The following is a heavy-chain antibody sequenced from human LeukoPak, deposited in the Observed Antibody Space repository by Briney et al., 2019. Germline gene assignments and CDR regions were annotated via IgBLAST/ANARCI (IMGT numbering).Heavy chain of an antibody. CDR3: ARGRQWFDP. CDR2: IYYSGST. V-gene: IGHV4-61*05. Sequence: TSETLSLTCTVSGGSISSSNYYWGWIRQPPGKGLEWIGSIYYSGSTNYNPSLKSRVTISVDMSKNQFSLKLSSVTAADTAVYYCARGRQWFDPWGQGTLVTVSS. J-gene: IGHJ5*02. CDR1: GGSISSSNYY.